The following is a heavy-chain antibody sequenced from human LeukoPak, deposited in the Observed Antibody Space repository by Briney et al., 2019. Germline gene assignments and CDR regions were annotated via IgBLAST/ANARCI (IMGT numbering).Heavy chain of an antibody. D-gene: IGHD3-22*01. Sequence: ASVKVSCKASGYTFSSYDINWVRQATGQGPEWMGWMNPNSGNTGNAQKFQGRVTMTRNTSISTAYLELSSLRSEDTAVYFCARRADYYDSSPYYYWGQGTLVTVSS. J-gene: IGHJ4*02. CDR2: MNPNSGNT. CDR1: GYTFSSYD. V-gene: IGHV1-8*01. CDR3: ARRADYYDSSPYYY.